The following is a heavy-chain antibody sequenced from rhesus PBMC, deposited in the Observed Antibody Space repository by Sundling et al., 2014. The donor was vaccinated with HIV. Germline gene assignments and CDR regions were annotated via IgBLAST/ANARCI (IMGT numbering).Heavy chain of an antibody. CDR2: INNRGVST. CDR1: GFIFSDYY. J-gene: IGHJ4*01. CDR3: ARDDRVDSGSTYFAF. V-gene: IGHV3-178*01. D-gene: IGHD6-13*01. Sequence: EVQLVESGGGLAKPGGSLRLSCAASGFIFSDYYMDWVRQAPGKGLEWVSRINNRGVSTWYANSVKGRFTISRENAKNTLYIQMDSLRPEDTAVYYCARDDRVDSGSTYFAFWGQGVLVTVSS.